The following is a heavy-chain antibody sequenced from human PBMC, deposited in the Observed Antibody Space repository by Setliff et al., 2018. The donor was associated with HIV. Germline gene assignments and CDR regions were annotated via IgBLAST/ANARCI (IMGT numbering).Heavy chain of an antibody. Sequence: SETLSLTCTVSGDSISTDYWTWIRQPPGKGLEWIGYIYNSASTSYNPSLKSRVTISVDTSKNQFSLKLSSVTAADTAVYYCARGLNYWGHGTLVTVSS. CDR2: IYNSAST. J-gene: IGHJ4*01. CDR1: GDSISTDY. CDR3: ARGLNY. V-gene: IGHV4-59*12.